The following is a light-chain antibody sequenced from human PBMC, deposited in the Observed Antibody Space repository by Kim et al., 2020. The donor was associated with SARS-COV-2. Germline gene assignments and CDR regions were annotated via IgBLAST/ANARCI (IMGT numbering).Light chain of an antibody. V-gene: IGKV3-15*01. CDR1: DNVGKN. Sequence: EVVMTQSPVTLSVSPGERATLSCGASDNVGKNLAWYQHKPGQPPRLLIYGASTRATGVSPRFAGSGSETDFTLTITSLQTEDFVLYYCQQYNDWPQVTFCQGTRLEIK. CDR2: GAS. CDR3: QQYNDWPQVT. J-gene: IGKJ5*01.